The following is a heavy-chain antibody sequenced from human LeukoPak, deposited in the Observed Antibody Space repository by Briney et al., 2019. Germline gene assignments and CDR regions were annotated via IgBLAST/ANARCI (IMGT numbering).Heavy chain of an antibody. D-gene: IGHD3-16*01. CDR1: ADSISTSSYY. CDR3: ATTPHYEGGGFDI. J-gene: IGHJ3*02. Sequence: SETLSLTCTVSADSISTSSYYWGWIRQPPGKGLEWIGSVYYTGRTYDNPSLKSRVTISVDTSKNQFSLKLNSVTAADTAVYYCATTPHYEGGGFDIWGQGTMVIVSS. CDR2: VYYTGRT. V-gene: IGHV4-39*01.